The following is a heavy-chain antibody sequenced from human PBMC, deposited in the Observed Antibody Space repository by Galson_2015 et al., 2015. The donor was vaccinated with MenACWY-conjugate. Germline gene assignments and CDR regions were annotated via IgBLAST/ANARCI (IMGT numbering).Heavy chain of an antibody. CDR2: ISWNSASM. D-gene: IGHD3-22*01. CDR3: VKGGQNIYYDDSGRYLNWIGP. Sequence: SLRLACAASGFTFDDYAMYWVRQAPGKGLEWVSGISWNSASMGYGDSVKGRFTISRDNAKNSLYLQMNSLRADDTALYYCVKGGQNIYYDDSGRYLNWIGPWGQGTLVTVSS. CDR1: GFTFDDYA. V-gene: IGHV3-9*01. J-gene: IGHJ5*02.